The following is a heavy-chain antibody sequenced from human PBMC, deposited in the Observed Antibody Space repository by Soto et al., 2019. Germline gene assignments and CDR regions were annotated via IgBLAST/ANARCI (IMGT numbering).Heavy chain of an antibody. CDR1: GGSISSYY. J-gene: IGHJ5*02. CDR2: IYYSGST. D-gene: IGHD4-17*01. V-gene: IGHV4-59*01. Sequence: SETLSLTCTVSGGSISSYYWSWIRQPPGKGLEWIGYIYYSGSTNYNPSLKSRVTISVDTSKNQFSLKLSSVTAADTAVYYCARSPRGYGDYDVRFGTRFDPWGQGTLVTVSS. CDR3: ARSPRGYGDYDVRFGTRFDP.